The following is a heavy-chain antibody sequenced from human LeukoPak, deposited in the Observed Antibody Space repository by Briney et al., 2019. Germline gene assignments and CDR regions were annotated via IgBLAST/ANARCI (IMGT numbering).Heavy chain of an antibody. J-gene: IGHJ4*02. Sequence: GGSLRLSCAASGFTFSDYYMSWIRQAPGKGLEWVSAISGSGGSTYYADSVKGRFTISRDNSKNTLFLQMNSLRAEDTAMYYCAKGWGYYYDSSGYDFDYWGQGTLVTVSS. V-gene: IGHV3-23*01. CDR1: GFTFSDYY. CDR2: ISGSGGST. CDR3: AKGWGYYYDSSGYDFDY. D-gene: IGHD3-22*01.